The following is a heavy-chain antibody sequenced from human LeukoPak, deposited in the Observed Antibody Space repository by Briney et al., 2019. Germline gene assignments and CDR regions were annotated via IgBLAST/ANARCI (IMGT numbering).Heavy chain of an antibody. CDR3: ARDRNYYDSSGYSNPVYYYYYGMDV. Sequence: GGSLRLSCAASGFTFNTNYMSWVRQAPGKGLEWVSIIYSGGYTYYTDSVKGRFTISRDNARSSLYLQMNSLRAEDTAVYYCARDRNYYDSSGYSNPVYYYYYGMDVWGQGTTVTVSS. J-gene: IGHJ6*02. D-gene: IGHD3-22*01. CDR2: IYSGGYT. CDR1: GFTFNTNY. V-gene: IGHV3-53*01.